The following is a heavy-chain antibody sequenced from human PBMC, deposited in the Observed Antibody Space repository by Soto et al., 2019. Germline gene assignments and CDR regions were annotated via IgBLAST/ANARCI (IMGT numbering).Heavy chain of an antibody. V-gene: IGHV3-23*01. J-gene: IGHJ4*02. CDR3: AKDADDYDYGAYYFDY. CDR1: GFTFSSYA. D-gene: IGHD4-17*01. CDR2: ISGSGGST. Sequence: GGSLRLSCAASGFTFSSYAMSWGRQAPGKGLEWVSAISGSGGSTYYADSVKGRFTISRDNSKNTLYLQMNSLRAEDTAVYYCAKDADDYDYGAYYFDYWGQGTLVTVSS.